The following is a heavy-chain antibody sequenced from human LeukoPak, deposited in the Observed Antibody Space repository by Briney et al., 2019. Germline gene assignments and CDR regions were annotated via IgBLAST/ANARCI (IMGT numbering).Heavy chain of an antibody. CDR2: IYHSGSA. V-gene: IGHV4-4*02. CDR3: AKAPPMVGLWGGYYYGMDV. J-gene: IGHJ6*02. Sequence: SGTLSLTCAVSGGSISSSNWWSWVRQPPGKGLEWIGEIYHSGSANYNPSLKSRVTISVDKSKNQFSLRLSSVTAADTAVYYCAKAPPMVGLWGGYYYGMDVWGQGTTVTVSS. CDR1: GGSISSSNW. D-gene: IGHD3-10*02.